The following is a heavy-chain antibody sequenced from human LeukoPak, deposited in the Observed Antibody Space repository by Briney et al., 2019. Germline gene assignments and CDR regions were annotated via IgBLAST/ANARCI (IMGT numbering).Heavy chain of an antibody. CDR3: ARFGLRYYYAMDV. V-gene: IGHV3-7*04. J-gene: IGHJ6*02. Sequence: GGSLRLSCATSGFTFDSYWMSGVRQAPGKGLEWVANIKQDGNEKYYVDSVRGRFTISRDNAKNSLYLQMNSLRAEDTAIYYCARFGLRYYYAMDVWGQGTTVTVSS. CDR2: IKQDGNEK. D-gene: IGHD3-16*01. CDR1: GFTFDSYW.